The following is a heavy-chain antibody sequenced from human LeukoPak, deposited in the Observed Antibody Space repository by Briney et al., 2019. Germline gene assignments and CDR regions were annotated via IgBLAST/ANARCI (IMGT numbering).Heavy chain of an antibody. CDR3: ARAWVHGDLWNYYYYYYMDV. J-gene: IGHJ6*03. CDR1: GGSISSYY. CDR2: VYYSGST. Sequence: PSETLSLTCTVSGGSISSYYWSWIRQPPGKGLEWIGHVYYSGSTDYNPSLQSRVTISIDTPKNQFSLKLRSVTAADTAVYYCARAWVHGDLWNYYYYYYMDVWGKGTTVTVSS. V-gene: IGHV4-59*01. D-gene: IGHD2-21*02.